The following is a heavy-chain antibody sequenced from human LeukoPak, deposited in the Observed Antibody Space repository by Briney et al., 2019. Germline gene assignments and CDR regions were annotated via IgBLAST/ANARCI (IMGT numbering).Heavy chain of an antibody. CDR3: ARDQHTIFGVVILYYYGMDV. D-gene: IGHD3-3*01. V-gene: IGHV3-23*01. Sequence: GGSLRLSCAASGFTFSSYAMSWVRQAPGKGLEWVSAISGSGGSTYYADSVKGRFTISRDNSKNTLYLQMNSLRAEDTAVYYCARDQHTIFGVVILYYYGMDVWGQGTTVTVSS. CDR1: GFTFSSYA. J-gene: IGHJ6*02. CDR2: ISGSGGST.